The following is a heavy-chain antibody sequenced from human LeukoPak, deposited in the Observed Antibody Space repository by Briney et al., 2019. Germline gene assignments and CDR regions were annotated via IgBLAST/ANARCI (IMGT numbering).Heavy chain of an antibody. CDR1: GFTVSSNY. J-gene: IGHJ6*03. Sequence: GGSLRLSCAASGFTVSSNYMSWVRQAPGKGLEWVSVIYSGGSTYYADSVKGRFTISRDNSKNTLYLQMNSLRAEDMAVYYCAREVPYYYYYMDVWGKGTTVTVSS. V-gene: IGHV3-66*01. CDR3: AREVPYYYYYMDV. CDR2: IYSGGST.